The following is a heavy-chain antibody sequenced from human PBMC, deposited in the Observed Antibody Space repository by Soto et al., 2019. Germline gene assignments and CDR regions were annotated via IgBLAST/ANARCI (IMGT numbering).Heavy chain of an antibody. CDR3: AREAAAAGYYYYGMDV. D-gene: IGHD6-13*01. Sequence: SQTLSLTCAISGDSVSSNSAAWDWIRQSPSRGLEWLGRTYYRSKWYNDYAVSVKSRITINPDTSKNQFSLQLNSVTPEDTAVYYCAREAAAAGYYYYGMDVWGQGTTVTVSS. J-gene: IGHJ6*02. V-gene: IGHV6-1*01. CDR2: TYYRSKWYN. CDR1: GDSVSSNSAA.